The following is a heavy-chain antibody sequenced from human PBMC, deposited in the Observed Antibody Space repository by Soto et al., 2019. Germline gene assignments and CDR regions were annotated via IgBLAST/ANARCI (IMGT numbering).Heavy chain of an antibody. Sequence: PGGSLRLSCAASGFTFSSYGMHWVRQAPGKGLEWVAVIWYDGSNKYYADSVKGRFTISRDNSKNTLYLQMNSLRAEDTAVYYCARDGDRKDSSGYRPFQYWGQGTLVTVSS. CDR3: ARDGDRKDSSGYRPFQY. D-gene: IGHD3-22*01. J-gene: IGHJ4*02. CDR1: GFTFSSYG. V-gene: IGHV3-33*01. CDR2: IWYDGSNK.